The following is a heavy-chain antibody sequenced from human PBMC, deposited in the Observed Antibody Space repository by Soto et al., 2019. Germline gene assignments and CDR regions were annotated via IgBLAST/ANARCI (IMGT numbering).Heavy chain of an antibody. J-gene: IGHJ4*02. V-gene: IGHV3-23*01. Sequence: EVQLLESGGALVQPGGSLRLSCAASGFTFSSYAMSWVRQAPGKGLEWVSGLSAGGGTTNYADSVKGRFTISRDNSNNTLYLQMNRLRADDTAGYYRAKPARSGGLGGYGDYRGQGTPVTVSS. CDR3: AKPARSGGLGGYGDY. CDR1: GFTFSSYA. CDR2: LSAGGGTT. D-gene: IGHD3-10*01.